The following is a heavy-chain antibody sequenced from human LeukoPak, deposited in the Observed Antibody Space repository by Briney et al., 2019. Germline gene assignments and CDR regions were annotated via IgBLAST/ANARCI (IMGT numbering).Heavy chain of an antibody. CDR3: ARDPNGDYIGAFDM. V-gene: IGHV3-23*01. CDR1: GFTFSAYA. D-gene: IGHD4-17*01. J-gene: IGHJ3*02. Sequence: PGGSLRLSCTASGFTFSAYAMMWVRQAPGKGPEWVSAIRGGGSALYADSVKGRFTISRDNSKYTLFLQMNSLRAEDTAVYYCARDPNGDYIGAFDMWGPGTMVTVSS. CDR2: IRGGGSA.